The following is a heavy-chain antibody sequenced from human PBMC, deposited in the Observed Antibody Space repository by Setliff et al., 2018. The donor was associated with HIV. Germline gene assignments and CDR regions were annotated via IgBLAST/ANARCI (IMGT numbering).Heavy chain of an antibody. CDR1: GTSFTNYW. CDR3: ARQPTDTSGYNNWFDS. CDR2: IYPRDPDT. D-gene: IGHD3-3*01. V-gene: IGHV5-51*01. Sequence: GESLKISCKGSGTSFTNYWIGWVRQLPGKGLEWMGIIYPRDPDTRYSPSFQGQVTMSADKSNNTAYLQWNSLKASDTAMYYCARQPTDTSGYNNWFDSWGQGTRVTVSS. J-gene: IGHJ5*01.